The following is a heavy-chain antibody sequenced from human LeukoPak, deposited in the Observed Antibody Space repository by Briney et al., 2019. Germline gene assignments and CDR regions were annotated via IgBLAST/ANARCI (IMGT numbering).Heavy chain of an antibody. V-gene: IGHV3-23*01. D-gene: IGHD3-16*01. CDR1: GLTFSRYA. CDR3: AVDEGGLGAYFNY. CDR2: IGGSGTIT. J-gene: IGHJ4*02. Sequence: GGSLRLSCAASGLTFSRYAMSWVRQAPGKGLEWVSAIGGSGTITYYADSVKGRFTISRDNSKNTLYVQMNSLRAADTAVYYCAVDEGGLGAYFNYWGQGTLVTVSS.